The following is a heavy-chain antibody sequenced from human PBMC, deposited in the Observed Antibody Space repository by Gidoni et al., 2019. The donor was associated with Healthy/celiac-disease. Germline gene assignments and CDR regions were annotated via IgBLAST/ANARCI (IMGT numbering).Heavy chain of an antibody. CDR3: ARAYSYGLIFDY. V-gene: IGHV4-59*01. CDR1: GGSISSYY. CDR2: IYYSGST. Sequence: QVQLQESGPGLVKPSETLSLTCTVSGGSISSYYWSWIRQPPGKGLEWIGYIYYSGSTNYNPSLKSRVTISVDTSKNQFSLKLSSVTAADTAVYYCARAYSYGLIFDYWGQGTLVTVSS. J-gene: IGHJ4*02. D-gene: IGHD5-18*01.